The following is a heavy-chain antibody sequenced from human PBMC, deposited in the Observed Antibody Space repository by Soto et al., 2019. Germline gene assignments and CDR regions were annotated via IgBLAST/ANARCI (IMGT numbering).Heavy chain of an antibody. Sequence: GGSLRLSCAASGFTFSSYLMHWVRQAPGKGLEWVAFIWYDGSKKYDADSVKGRFTILRDNSKNTLYLQMNSLRAEDTAVYYCARENSGSSFDYSGQVTLVTVSS. CDR3: ARENSGSSFDY. CDR1: GFTFSSYL. V-gene: IGHV3-33*08. J-gene: IGHJ4*02. CDR2: IWYDGSKK. D-gene: IGHD5-12*01.